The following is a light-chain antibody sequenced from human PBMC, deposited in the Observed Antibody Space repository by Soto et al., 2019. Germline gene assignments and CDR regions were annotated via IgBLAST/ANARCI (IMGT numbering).Light chain of an antibody. CDR2: GAS. V-gene: IGKV3-20*01. CDR1: QSVSSSY. J-gene: IGKJ4*01. Sequence: DIVMTQSPLSMPVTPGEPANLSCWASQSVSSSYLAWYKQKPGQAPRLLIYGASSRATGIPDRFSGSGSGTDFTLTISRLEPEDFAVDCCQQYGSSLTCGGGTK. CDR3: QQYGSSLT.